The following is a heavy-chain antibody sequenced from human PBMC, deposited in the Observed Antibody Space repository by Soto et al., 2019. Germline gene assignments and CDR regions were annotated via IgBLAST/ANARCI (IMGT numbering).Heavy chain of an antibody. D-gene: IGHD4-17*01. CDR1: GYTFAAYY. J-gene: IGHJ4*02. CDR2: INPTSGGT. CDR3: AREPDYGDYCVYFFDS. Sequence: QVQLVQSGAEVKKPGASVKVSCKTSGYTFAAYYIHWIRQAPGQGLEWMGWINPTSGGTVYAQNFQDRVTMTRDTSISTAYMELRRLNSDDTAVYYCAREPDYGDYCVYFFDSWGQGTPVTASS. V-gene: IGHV1-2*02.